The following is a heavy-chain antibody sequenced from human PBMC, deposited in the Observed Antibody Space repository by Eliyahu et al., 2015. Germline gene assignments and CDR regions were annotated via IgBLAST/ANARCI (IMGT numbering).Heavy chain of an antibody. CDR2: ISSSSSYI. Sequence: SMNWVRQAPGKGLEWVSSISSSSSYIYYADSVKGRFTISRDNAKNSLYLQMNSLRAEDTAVYYCARVMVRGVISDFDYWGQGTLVTVSS. V-gene: IGHV3-21*01. CDR3: ARVMVRGVISDFDY. CDR1: S. D-gene: IGHD3-10*01. J-gene: IGHJ4*02.